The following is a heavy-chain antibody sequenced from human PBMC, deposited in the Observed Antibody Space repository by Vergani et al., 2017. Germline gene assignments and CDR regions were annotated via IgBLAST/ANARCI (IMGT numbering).Heavy chain of an antibody. V-gene: IGHV3-23*01. CDR3: AKRWGLLSYYYYGMDV. CDR1: GFTFSSYA. D-gene: IGHD1-26*01. J-gene: IGHJ6*02. CDR2: ISGSVGST. Sequence: EVQLLESGGGLVQPGGSLRLSCAASGFTFSSYAMSWVRQAPGKGLEWVSAISGSVGSTYYADSVQGRFTISRDNSKNTLYLQMNSLRAEDTAVYYCAKRWGLLSYYYYGMDVWGQGTTVTVSS.